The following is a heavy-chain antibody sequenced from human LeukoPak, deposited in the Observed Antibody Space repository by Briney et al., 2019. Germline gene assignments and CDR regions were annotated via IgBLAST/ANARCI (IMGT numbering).Heavy chain of an antibody. CDR2: ISSSRTYI. V-gene: IGHV3-21*06. CDR1: DFTFSAYT. Sequence: GGSLRLSCAASDFTFSAYTMNWIRLAPGKGLEWVSSISSSRTYIYYADSVKGRFTISRDNAKNSLYLQMNSLRAEDTALYFSARDSDYGDYFDHWGQGTLVTVSS. D-gene: IGHD4-17*01. CDR3: ARDSDYGDYFDH. J-gene: IGHJ4*02.